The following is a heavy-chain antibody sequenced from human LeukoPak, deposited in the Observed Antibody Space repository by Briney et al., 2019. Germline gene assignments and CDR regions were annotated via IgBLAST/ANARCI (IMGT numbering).Heavy chain of an antibody. CDR2: IIPIFGTA. Sequence: ASVKVSFKASGGPLSSYAISWGRPAPGQGLEWMGGIIPIFGTANYSQKFQGRVTIASDESTSTANMQLSSMRAEDTAVYYCAIGTYCGGDFDQWYFDLWGRGSLVTVP. CDR1: GGPLSSYA. J-gene: IGHJ2*01. D-gene: IGHD2-21*02. CDR3: AIGTYCGGDFDQWYFDL. V-gene: IGHV1-69*01.